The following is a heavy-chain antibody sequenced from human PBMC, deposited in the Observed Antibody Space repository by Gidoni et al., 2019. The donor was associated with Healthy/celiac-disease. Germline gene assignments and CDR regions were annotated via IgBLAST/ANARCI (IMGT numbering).Heavy chain of an antibody. Sequence: EVQRVESGGGLVKPGGYLRLGCEASGFTFSNSWMCWVSQAPGKGLEWVGRIKSKTDGGTTDYAAPVKGRFTISRDDSKNTLYLQMNSLKTEDTAVYYCTTFRLQILYYYYYGMDVWGQGTTVTVSS. V-gene: IGHV3-15*01. CDR3: TTFRLQILYYYYYGMDV. CDR1: GFTFSNSW. CDR2: IKSKTDGGTT. J-gene: IGHJ6*02. D-gene: IGHD4-4*01.